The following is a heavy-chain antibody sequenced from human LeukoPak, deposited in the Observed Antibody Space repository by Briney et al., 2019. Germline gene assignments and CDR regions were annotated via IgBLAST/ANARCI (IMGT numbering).Heavy chain of an antibody. CDR1: GGSFSGYY. Sequence: MASETLSLTCAVYGGSFSGYYWSWIRQPPGKGLEWIGEINHSGSTNYNPSLKSRVTISVDTSKNQFSLKPSSVTAADTAVYYCARGISVRYCSGGSCSRYYYYGMDVWGQGTTVTVSS. CDR2: INHSGST. CDR3: ARGISVRYCSGGSCSRYYYYGMDV. D-gene: IGHD2-15*01. V-gene: IGHV4-34*01. J-gene: IGHJ6*02.